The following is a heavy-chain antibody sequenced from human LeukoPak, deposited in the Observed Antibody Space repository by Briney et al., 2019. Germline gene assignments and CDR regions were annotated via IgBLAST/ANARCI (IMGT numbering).Heavy chain of an antibody. D-gene: IGHD5-18*01. CDR1: GYTFTGYY. CDR3: ARDRIPGYSYGYVFDYYGMDV. J-gene: IGHJ6*02. V-gene: IGHV1-2*06. CDR2: INPNSGGT. Sequence: ASVKVSCKASGYTFTGYYMHWVRQAPGQGLEWMGRINPNSGGTNYAQKFQGRVTMTRDTSISTAYMELSSLRSEDTAVYYCARDRIPGYSYGYVFDYYGMDVWGQGTTVTVSS.